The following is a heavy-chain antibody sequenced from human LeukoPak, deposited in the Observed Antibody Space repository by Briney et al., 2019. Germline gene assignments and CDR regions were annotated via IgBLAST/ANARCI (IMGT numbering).Heavy chain of an antibody. J-gene: IGHJ6*03. V-gene: IGHV4-38-2*02. CDR1: GYSISSGYY. Sequence: PSETLSLTCTVSGYSISSGYYWGWIRQPPGKGLEWIGGIYHSGSTYYNPSLKSRVTISVDTSKNQFSLKLSSVTAADTAVYYCASYYDSSGYVYYYMDVWGKGTTVTISS. CDR3: ASYYDSSGYVYYYMDV. D-gene: IGHD3-22*01. CDR2: IYHSGST.